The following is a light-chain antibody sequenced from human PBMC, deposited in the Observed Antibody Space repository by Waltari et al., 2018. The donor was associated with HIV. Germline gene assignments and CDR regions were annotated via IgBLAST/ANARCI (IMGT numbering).Light chain of an antibody. CDR2: DNN. J-gene: IGLJ2*01. CDR1: RSNIGAGFD. V-gene: IGLV1-40*01. Sequence: QSVLTQPPSVSGAPGQRVTIACTGTRSNIGAGFDVHWSQQSAGNAPKLLIYDNNTRPAVVPDRFSGPESGTSASLAITGLQSEDEADDYCQSCDMSQSGSLVFGGGTKLTVL. CDR3: QSCDMSQSGSLV.